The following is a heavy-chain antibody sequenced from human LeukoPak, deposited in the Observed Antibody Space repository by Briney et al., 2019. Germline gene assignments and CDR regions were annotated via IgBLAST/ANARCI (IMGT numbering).Heavy chain of an antibody. CDR1: GFTFSSYG. D-gene: IGHD6-13*01. Sequence: GGSLRLSCAASGFTFSSYGMSWVRQAPGKRLEWVSAISGSGGSTYYADSVKGRFTISRDNSKNTLYLQMNSLRAEDTAVYYCAKGSSSWFYYFDYWGQGTLVTVSS. J-gene: IGHJ4*02. CDR3: AKGSSSWFYYFDY. V-gene: IGHV3-23*01. CDR2: ISGSGGST.